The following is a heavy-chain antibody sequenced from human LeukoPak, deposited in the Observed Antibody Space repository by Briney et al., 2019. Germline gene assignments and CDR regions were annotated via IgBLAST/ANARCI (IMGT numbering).Heavy chain of an antibody. D-gene: IGHD6-13*01. CDR2: IIPIFGTA. CDR3: ARGGYSSSWYYFDY. V-gene: IGHV1-69*05. J-gene: IGHJ4*02. CDR1: GGTFSSYA. Sequence: GASVKVSCKASGGTFSSYAISWVRQAPGQGLEWMGGIIPIFGTANYAQKFQGRVTITTDESTSTAYMELSRLRSDDTAVYYCARGGYSSSWYYFDYWGQGTLVTVSS.